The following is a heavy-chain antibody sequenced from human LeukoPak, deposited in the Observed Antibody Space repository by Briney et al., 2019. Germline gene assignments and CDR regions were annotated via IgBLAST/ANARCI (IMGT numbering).Heavy chain of an antibody. CDR2: VYYSGST. CDR3: ARHGTNHFYDY. Sequence: PSETLSLACTVSGGSISIIDYYWGWVRQSPGKGLEWIGSVYYSGSTYYHPSLKSRVAIFVDTSKKQFSLKLSSVTAADTAVYYCARHGTNHFYDYWGQGTLVTVSS. D-gene: IGHD1-26*01. CDR1: GGSISIIDYY. J-gene: IGHJ4*02. V-gene: IGHV4-39*01.